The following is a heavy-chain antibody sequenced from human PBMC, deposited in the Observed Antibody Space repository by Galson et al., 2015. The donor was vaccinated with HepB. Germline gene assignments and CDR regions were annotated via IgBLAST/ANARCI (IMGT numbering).Heavy chain of an antibody. CDR1: GLNFSSDA. CDR3: ATRSGASGWYSYFQH. V-gene: IGHV3-23*01. CDR2: TCDNGPNT. J-gene: IGHJ1*01. Sequence: SLRLSCAASGLNFSSDAIMWLRQAPGKRLDWVSGTCDNGPNTFHAHSVKGRFPIPRDISKNTVYLQMNSLRVEDTAVYYCATRSGASGWYSYFQHWGQGTLVTVSS. D-gene: IGHD6-19*01.